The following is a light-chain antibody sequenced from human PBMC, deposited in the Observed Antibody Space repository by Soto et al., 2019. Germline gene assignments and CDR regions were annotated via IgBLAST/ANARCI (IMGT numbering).Light chain of an antibody. CDR3: QHYDTYRAP. Sequence: DIQMTQSPSSLSSSVGDRVTITCGATQTIDTRLAGYQQKPGEAPQLLIYDASSLENGVPSRFSASGSGTEFTLTISGLQPDDFATYYCQHYDTYRAPFGLGTKVDIK. CDR2: DAS. J-gene: IGKJ1*01. CDR1: QTIDTR. V-gene: IGKV1-5*01.